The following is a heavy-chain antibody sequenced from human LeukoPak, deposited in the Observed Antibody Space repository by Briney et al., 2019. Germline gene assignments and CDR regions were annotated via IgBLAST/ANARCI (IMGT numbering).Heavy chain of an antibody. V-gene: IGHV3-49*04. Sequence: PGGSLRPSCSASGFTFGDYAVIWVRQAPGKGLDWVGFIRSKAYGGTTEYAASVRGRFTISRDDSKSIAYLQMNSLKTEDTAVYYCTRDFGDYKGDYWGQGTLVTVSS. D-gene: IGHD4-17*01. J-gene: IGHJ4*02. CDR3: TRDFGDYKGDY. CDR2: IRSKAYGGTT. CDR1: GFTFGDYA.